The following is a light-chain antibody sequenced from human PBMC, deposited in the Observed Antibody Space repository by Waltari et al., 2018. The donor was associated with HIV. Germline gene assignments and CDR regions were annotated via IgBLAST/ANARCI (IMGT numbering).Light chain of an antibody. Sequence: DIQMPYSPSSLSAFVGDIVTITCRASQAIRNQLAWYQHKAGKVPKLLIYAASTLQSGVPSRFSGSGSGTDFTLTITNLQPEDIATYYCQKFNSAPLTFGGGTKVEIK. CDR2: AAS. V-gene: IGKV1-27*01. J-gene: IGKJ4*01. CDR1: QAIRNQ. CDR3: QKFNSAPLT.